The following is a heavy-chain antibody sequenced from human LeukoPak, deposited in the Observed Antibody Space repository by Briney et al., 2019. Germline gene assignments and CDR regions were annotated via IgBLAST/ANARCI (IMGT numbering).Heavy chain of an antibody. Sequence: ASVKVSCKASGYTFTSYDINWVRQATGQGLEWMGWMNPNSGNTGYAQKFQGRVTMTEDTSTDTAYMELSSLRSEDTAVYYCATGGDPYDYVWGSYRRDLDYWGQGTLVTVSS. D-gene: IGHD3-16*02. J-gene: IGHJ4*02. CDR2: MNPNSGNT. CDR3: ATGGDPYDYVWGSYRRDLDY. CDR1: GYTFTSYD. V-gene: IGHV1-8*01.